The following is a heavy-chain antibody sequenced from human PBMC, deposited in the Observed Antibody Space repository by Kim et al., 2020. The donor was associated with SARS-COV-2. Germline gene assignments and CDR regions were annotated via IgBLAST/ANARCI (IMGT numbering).Heavy chain of an antibody. V-gene: IGHV1-18*01. D-gene: IGHD2-21*01. CDR1: GYTFTAYG. CDR2: ISGKNGDT. CDR3: ARGIVVLPAPNWFDP. Sequence: ASVKVSCKASGYTFTAYGITWLRQAPGQGLEWMGWISGKNGDTKYAQKFQDRVTMTTDTSTNTAYMELRSLRSDDTAVYYCARGIVVLPAPNWFDPWGQGPLVIVSS. J-gene: IGHJ5*02.